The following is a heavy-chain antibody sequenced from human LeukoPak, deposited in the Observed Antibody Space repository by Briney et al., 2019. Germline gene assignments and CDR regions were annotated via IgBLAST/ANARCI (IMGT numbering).Heavy chain of an antibody. D-gene: IGHD3-10*01. CDR1: GYTFTGYY. J-gene: IGHJ5*02. Sequence: ASVKVSCKASGYTFTGYYIHWVRQAPGQGPEWMGWINPNRGGTNYAQKFQGRVTMTRDTSISTAYMELSGLTSDDTAVYYCARGLMVRGVIINWFDPWGQGTLVTVSS. V-gene: IGHV1-2*02. CDR2: INPNRGGT. CDR3: ARGLMVRGVIINWFDP.